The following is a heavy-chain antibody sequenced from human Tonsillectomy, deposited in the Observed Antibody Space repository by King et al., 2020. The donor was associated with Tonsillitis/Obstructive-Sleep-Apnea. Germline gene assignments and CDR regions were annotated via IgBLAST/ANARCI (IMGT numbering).Heavy chain of an antibody. Sequence: VQLQESGPGLVKPSGTLSLTXAXSXVXISSXXXWXXVRQPPGKXLEWIGQISHSGNTIYNPSLKSRVTTSVDRSKKQFSLKLSSVXAADTAVYYCARGGVDIVARGAVDAFDIWXQGTMVTVSS. CDR2: ISHSGNT. D-gene: IGHD2-2*03. CDR1: XVXISSXXX. V-gene: IGHV4-4*02. CDR3: ARGGVDIVARGAVDAFDI. J-gene: IGHJ3*02.